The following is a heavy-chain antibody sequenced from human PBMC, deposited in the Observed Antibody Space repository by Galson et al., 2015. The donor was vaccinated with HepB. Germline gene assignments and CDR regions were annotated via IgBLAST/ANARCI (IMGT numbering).Heavy chain of an antibody. D-gene: IGHD3-3*01. Sequence: SVKVSCKASGGTFSSYTISWVRQAPGQGLEWMERIIPILGIANYAQKFQGRVTITADKSTSTAYMELSSLRSEDTAVYYCAIPSTIFGVVIGYYYYGMDVWGQGTTVTVSS. V-gene: IGHV1-69*02. CDR1: GGTFSSYT. CDR2: IIPILGIA. J-gene: IGHJ6*02. CDR3: AIPSTIFGVVIGYYYYGMDV.